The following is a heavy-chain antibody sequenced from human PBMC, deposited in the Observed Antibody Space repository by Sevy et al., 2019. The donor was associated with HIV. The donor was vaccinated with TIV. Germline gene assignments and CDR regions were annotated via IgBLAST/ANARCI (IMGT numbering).Heavy chain of an antibody. CDR3: ARSPPIVVVPGAPSWFDP. D-gene: IGHD2-2*01. CDR1: GGSFSGYY. CDR2: INHSGST. Sequence: SETLSLTCAVHGGSFSGYYCNWIRQPPGKGLEWIGEINHSGSTNYNPSLKSRVTISVDTSKNQFSLKLSSVTAADTVVYYCARSPPIVVVPGAPSWFDPWGQGTLVTDSS. V-gene: IGHV4-34*01. J-gene: IGHJ5*02.